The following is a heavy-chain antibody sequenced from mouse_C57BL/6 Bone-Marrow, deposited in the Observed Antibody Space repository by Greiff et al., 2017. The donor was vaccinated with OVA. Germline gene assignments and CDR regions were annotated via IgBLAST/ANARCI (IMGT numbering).Heavy chain of an antibody. Sequence: VKLVESGAELARPGASVKLSCKASGYTFTSYGISWVKQRTGQGLEWIGEIYPRSGNTYYNEKFKGKATLTADKSSSTAYMELRSLTSEDSAVYFCARCLYYYGSSYVGFDYWGQGTTLTVSS. CDR2: IYPRSGNT. CDR3: ARCLYYYGSSYVGFDY. V-gene: IGHV1-81*01. D-gene: IGHD1-1*01. J-gene: IGHJ2*01. CDR1: GYTFTSYG.